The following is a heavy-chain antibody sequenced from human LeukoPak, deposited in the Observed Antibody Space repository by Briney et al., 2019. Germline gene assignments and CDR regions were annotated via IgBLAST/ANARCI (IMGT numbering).Heavy chain of an antibody. V-gene: IGHV1-2*04. D-gene: IGHD3-10*01. CDR2: INPNSGGT. CDR3: ARANTKNTYYYGSGSSWWFDP. J-gene: IGHJ5*02. Sequence: GASVKVSCKASGYTFTGYYMHWVRQAPGQGLEWMGWINPNSGGTNYAQKFQGWVTMTRDTSISTAYMELSRLRSDDTAVYYCARANTKNTYYYGSGSSWWFDPWGQGTLVTVSS. CDR1: GYTFTGYY.